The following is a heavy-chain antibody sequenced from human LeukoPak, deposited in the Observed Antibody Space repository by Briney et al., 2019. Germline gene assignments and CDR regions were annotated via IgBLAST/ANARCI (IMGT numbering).Heavy chain of an antibody. V-gene: IGHV3-43*02. Sequence: GGSLRLSCAASGFTFDDYAMHWVRQAPGKGLEWVSLISGDGGSTYYADSVKGRFTISRDNSKNSLYLQMNSLRTEDTAVYYCARDRETYYDILTGYYTLGDAFDIWGQGTMVTVSS. CDR2: ISGDGGST. CDR3: ARDRETYYDILTGYYTLGDAFDI. D-gene: IGHD3-9*01. CDR1: GFTFDDYA. J-gene: IGHJ3*02.